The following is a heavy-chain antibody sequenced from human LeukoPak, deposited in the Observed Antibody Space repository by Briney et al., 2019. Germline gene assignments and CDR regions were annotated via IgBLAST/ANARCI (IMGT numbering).Heavy chain of an antibody. Sequence: GGSLRLSCAASGFTFSSYAMGWVRQAPGKGLEWVANIKPDDSEIYYVASVKGRFTISRHNAKNSVYLQMNSLRAEDTAVYYCARGRAIDIWGRGTMVIVSS. J-gene: IGHJ3*02. CDR2: IKPDDSEI. V-gene: IGHV3-7*04. CDR3: ARGRAIDI. CDR1: GFTFSSYA.